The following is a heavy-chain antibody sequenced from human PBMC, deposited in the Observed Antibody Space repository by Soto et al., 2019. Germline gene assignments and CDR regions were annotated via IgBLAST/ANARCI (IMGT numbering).Heavy chain of an antibody. CDR3: ATRVVPASIAVAEDDY. CDR1: GFTFSSYA. J-gene: IGHJ4*02. Sequence: GGSLRLSCAASGFTFSSYAMSWVRQAPGKGLEWVSAISGSGGSTYYADSVKGRFTISRDNSKNTLYLQMNSLRAEDTAVYYCATRVVPASIAVAEDDYWGQGTLVTVSS. D-gene: IGHD6-19*01. V-gene: IGHV3-23*01. CDR2: ISGSGGST.